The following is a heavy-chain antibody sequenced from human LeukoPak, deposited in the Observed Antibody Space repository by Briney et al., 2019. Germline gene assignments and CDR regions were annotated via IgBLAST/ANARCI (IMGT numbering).Heavy chain of an antibody. CDR1: GFTFSSYR. V-gene: IGHV3-21*01. D-gene: IGHD2-15*01. J-gene: IGHJ6*03. CDR3: ARARVAAKSGYMDV. CDR2: ISSSSSYI. Sequence: GGSLRLSCAASGFTFSSYRMNWVRQAPGKGLEWVSSISSSSSYIYYAVSVKGRFTVSRDTPKNTLYLQMGSLRDEDLAVYYCARARVAAKSGYMDVWGTGTTVTISS.